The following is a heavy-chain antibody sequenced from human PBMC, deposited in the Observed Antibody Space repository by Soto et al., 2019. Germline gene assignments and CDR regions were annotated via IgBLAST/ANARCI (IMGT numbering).Heavy chain of an antibody. CDR2: IYHGGDT. CDR3: ASTDSGWPTYEAY. Sequence: SETLSLTCAVSGASISSVKWWSWVRQPPGKGLEWIGEIYHGGDTNYNSSLKSRVTMSVDKSRNQFTLRLTSVTAADTAVYYCASTDSGWPTYEAYWGQGTRVTVSS. D-gene: IGHD6-19*01. V-gene: IGHV4-4*02. CDR1: GASISSVKW. J-gene: IGHJ4*02.